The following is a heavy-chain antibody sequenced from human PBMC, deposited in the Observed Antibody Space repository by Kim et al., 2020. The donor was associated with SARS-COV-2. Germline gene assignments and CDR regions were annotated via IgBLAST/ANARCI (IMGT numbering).Heavy chain of an antibody. CDR2: IIAIFGTA. CDR3: ATYSSSHGSFDY. CDR1: GGTFSSYA. V-gene: IGHV1-69*13. D-gene: IGHD6-6*01. J-gene: IGHJ4*02. Sequence: SVKVSCKASGGTFSSYAISWVRQAPGQGLEWMGGIIAIFGTANYAQKFQGRVTMTADESTSTAYMELSSLRSEDTAVYYCATYSSSHGSFDYWGQGTLVSVSS.